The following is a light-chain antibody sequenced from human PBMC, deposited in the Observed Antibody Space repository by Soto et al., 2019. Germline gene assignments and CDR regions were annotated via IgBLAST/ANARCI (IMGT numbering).Light chain of an antibody. CDR3: HQYSSSPRT. V-gene: IGKV3-20*01. Sequence: EIVLTQSPGTLSLSPGERVTLSCRASQSVSSNFLAWYQQKPGQAPRLLMYGASNRAAGIPDRFSGSGSGTDFTLTISRLAPEDFAVYYCHQYSSSPRTFGRGTKVDIK. CDR1: QSVSSNF. CDR2: GAS. J-gene: IGKJ1*01.